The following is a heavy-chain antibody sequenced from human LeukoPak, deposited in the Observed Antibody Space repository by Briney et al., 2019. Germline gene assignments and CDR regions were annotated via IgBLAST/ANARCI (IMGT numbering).Heavy chain of an antibody. D-gene: IGHD3-10*01. CDR1: IFTFSRYP. J-gene: IGHJ4*02. V-gene: IGHV3-30*04. Sequence: PGGSLRLSCAASIFTFSRYPMHWVRQAPGKGLDWVAVISFDGSHKYYADSVKGRFIISRDNSKNTLYLQMYSLRAEDTAVYYCARDSKEWFGEYLPLLDYWGQGTLVTVSP. CDR3: ARDSKEWFGEYLPLLDY. CDR2: ISFDGSHK.